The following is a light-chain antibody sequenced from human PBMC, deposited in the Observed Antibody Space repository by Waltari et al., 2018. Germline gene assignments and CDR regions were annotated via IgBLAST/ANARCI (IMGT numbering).Light chain of an antibody. J-gene: IGLJ2*01. CDR1: KSTIGADFD. CDR2: SFS. CDR3: QSYDTTLSAVV. Sequence: QSVLTQPPSVSGAPGQSVTISCSGTKSTIGADFDVLWYQQVPGTAPKLLLHSFSNRPSGVSDRFSGFKSGASASLVITGLQAEDEAMYYCQSYDTTLSAVVFGGGTRLTV. V-gene: IGLV1-40*01.